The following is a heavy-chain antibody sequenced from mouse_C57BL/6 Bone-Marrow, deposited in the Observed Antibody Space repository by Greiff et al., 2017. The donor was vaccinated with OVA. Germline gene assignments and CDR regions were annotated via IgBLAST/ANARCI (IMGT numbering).Heavy chain of an antibody. V-gene: IGHV5-9*01. J-gene: IGHJ4*01. Sequence: EVQLVESGGGLVKPGGSLKLSCAASGFTFSSYTMSWVRQTPEKRLEWVATISGGGGNTYYPDSVKGRFTISRDNAKNTLYLQMSSLRSEDTALYYCARHRTGTLHYAMDYWGQGTSVTVSS. D-gene: IGHD4-1*01. CDR1: GFTFSSYT. CDR2: ISGGGGNT. CDR3: ARHRTGTLHYAMDY.